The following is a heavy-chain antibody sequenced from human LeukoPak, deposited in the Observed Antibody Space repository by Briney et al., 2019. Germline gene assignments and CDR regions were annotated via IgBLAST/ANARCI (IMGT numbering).Heavy chain of an antibody. J-gene: IGHJ3*02. CDR3: AREKSGHGAFDI. D-gene: IGHD5-12*01. CDR2: IYSGGST. Sequence: AGGSLRLSCAASGFTVSSNYMSWVRQAPGKGLEWVSVIYSGGSTYYADSVKGRFTISTDNAKNSLYLQMNSLRAEDTAVYYCAREKSGHGAFDIWGQGTMVTVSS. CDR1: GFTVSSNY. V-gene: IGHV3-53*01.